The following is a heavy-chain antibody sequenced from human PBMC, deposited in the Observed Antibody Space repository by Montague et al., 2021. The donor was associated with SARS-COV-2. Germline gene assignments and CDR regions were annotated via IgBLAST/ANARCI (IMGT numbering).Heavy chain of an antibody. CDR1: GDSIRNSTHS. CDR3: ATRTRYPQNDFGF. D-gene: IGHD2-15*01. Sequence: SETLSLTCTVSGDSIRNSTHSYGWVRRPPGEGLEWIGNIYNVGTTFYNPSLKSRVTIFVDTSKNQFSLKLSSVTAADTAVYYCATRTRYPQNDFGFWGQGTLVTVSS. J-gene: IGHJ4*02. CDR2: IYNVGTT. V-gene: IGHV4-39*01.